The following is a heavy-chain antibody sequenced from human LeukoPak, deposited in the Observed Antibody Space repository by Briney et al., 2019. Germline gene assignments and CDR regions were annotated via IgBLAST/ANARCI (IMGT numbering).Heavy chain of an antibody. D-gene: IGHD2-15*01. V-gene: IGHV3-49*03. Sequence: GGSLRLSCTASGFTFGEDAMSWFRQAPGKGLEWLGFIRTKTNGATAEYAASVKGRFSISRDDSKSIAYQQMNSLKTEDTAVYYCARLIVVVVAASSYFDSWGQGTRVTVSS. J-gene: IGHJ4*02. CDR2: IRTKTNGATA. CDR3: ARLIVVVVAASSYFDS. CDR1: GFTFGEDA.